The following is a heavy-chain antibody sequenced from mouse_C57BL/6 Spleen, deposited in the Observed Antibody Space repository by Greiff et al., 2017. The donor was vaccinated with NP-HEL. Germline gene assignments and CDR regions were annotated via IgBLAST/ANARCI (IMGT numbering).Heavy chain of an antibody. D-gene: IGHD1-1*01. J-gene: IGHJ3*01. Sequence: QVQLKESGAELARPGASVKLSCKASGYTFTSYGISWVKQRTGQGLEWIGEIYPRSGNTYYNEKFKGKATLTADKSSSTAYMELRSLTSEDSAVYFCARSPITTVVATPTWFAYWGQGTLVTVSA. V-gene: IGHV1-81*01. CDR3: ARSPITTVVATPTWFAY. CDR1: GYTFTSYG. CDR2: IYPRSGNT.